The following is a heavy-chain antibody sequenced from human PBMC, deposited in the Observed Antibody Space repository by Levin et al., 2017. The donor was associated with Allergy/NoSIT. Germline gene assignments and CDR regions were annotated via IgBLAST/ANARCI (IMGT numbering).Heavy chain of an antibody. D-gene: IGHD2-8*02. CDR3: ARYCTGGGCLDY. Sequence: GGSLRLSCAASGFTFSSHWMHWVRQAPGKGLVWVSRIKYDGSSTTYADSVKGRFTISGDNAKNTVHLQMNSLRAEDTAIYYCARYCTGGGCLDYWGQGTLVTVSS. J-gene: IGHJ4*02. CDR2: IKYDGSST. V-gene: IGHV3-74*01. CDR1: GFTFSSHW.